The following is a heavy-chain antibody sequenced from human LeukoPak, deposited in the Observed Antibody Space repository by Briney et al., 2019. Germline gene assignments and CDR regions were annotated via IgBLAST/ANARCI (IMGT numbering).Heavy chain of an antibody. CDR3: ARGRVGYSSGWFPRHNWFDP. V-gene: IGHV4-34*01. CDR1: GGSISSYY. J-gene: IGHJ5*02. D-gene: IGHD6-19*01. CDR2: INHSGST. Sequence: SETLSLTCTVSGGSISSYYWSWIRQPPGKGLEWIGEINHSGSTNYNPSLKSRVTISVDTSKNQFSLKLSSVTAADTAVYYCARGRVGYSSGWFPRHNWFDPWGQGTLVTVSS.